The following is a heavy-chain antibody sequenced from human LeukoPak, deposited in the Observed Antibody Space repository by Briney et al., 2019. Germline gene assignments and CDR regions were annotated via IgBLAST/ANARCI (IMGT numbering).Heavy chain of an antibody. D-gene: IGHD3-22*01. V-gene: IGHV1-46*01. Sequence: ASVKVSCKASGYTFTNYYMHWVRQAPGQGLEWMGIINPSGGSTRYAQQFQGRVTMTRDTSTNTVYMELSSLRSEDTAMYYCARVASYDSSAYYGYWGQGTLVTVSS. CDR3: ARVASYDSSAYYGY. CDR2: INPSGGST. J-gene: IGHJ4*02. CDR1: GYTFTNYY.